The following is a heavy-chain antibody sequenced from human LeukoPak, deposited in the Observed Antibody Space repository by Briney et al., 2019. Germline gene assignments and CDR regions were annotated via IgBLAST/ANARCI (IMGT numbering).Heavy chain of an antibody. J-gene: IGHJ4*02. Sequence: SVKVSCKASGGTFSSYAISWVRQAPGQGLEWMGGIIPIFGTASYTQKFQGRVTITADESTSTAYMELSSLRSEDTAVYYCARGILTGYYAYYFDYWGQGTLVTVSS. CDR1: GGTFSSYA. CDR2: IIPIFGTA. D-gene: IGHD3-9*01. CDR3: ARGILTGYYAYYFDY. V-gene: IGHV1-69*01.